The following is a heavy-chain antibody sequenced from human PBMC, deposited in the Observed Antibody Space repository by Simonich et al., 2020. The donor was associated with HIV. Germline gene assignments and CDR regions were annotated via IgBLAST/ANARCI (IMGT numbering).Heavy chain of an antibody. Sequence: QVQLVQSGAEVKKPGSSVKVSCKASGGTFSSHAITWVQQAPGQGLEWIGGIRPIFGTANYAQKFQGRVTITADESTSTAYMELSSLRSEDTAVYYCARGHYYDSSGLMYFDYWGQGTLVTVSS. V-gene: IGHV1-69*13. CDR1: GGTFSSHA. D-gene: IGHD3-22*01. J-gene: IGHJ4*02. CDR3: ARGHYYDSSGLMYFDY. CDR2: IRPIFGTA.